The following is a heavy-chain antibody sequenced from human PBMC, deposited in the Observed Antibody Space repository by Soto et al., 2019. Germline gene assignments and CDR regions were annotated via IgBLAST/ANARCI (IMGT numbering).Heavy chain of an antibody. CDR3: ARRGSGGIAVAGTSFDY. V-gene: IGHV4-39*01. Sequence: QLQLQESGPGLVKPSETLSLTCTVSGGSISSSSYYWGWIRQPPGKGLEWIGIIYYSGSTYYNPSLKSRVTISVDTSKNQFSLKLSSVTAADTAVYYCARRGSGGIAVAGTSFDYWGQGTLVTVSS. CDR2: IYYSGST. J-gene: IGHJ4*02. D-gene: IGHD6-19*01. CDR1: GGSISSSSYY.